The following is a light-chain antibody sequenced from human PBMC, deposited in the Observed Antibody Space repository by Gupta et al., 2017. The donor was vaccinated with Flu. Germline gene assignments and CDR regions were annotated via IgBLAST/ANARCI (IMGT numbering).Light chain of an antibody. J-gene: IGLJ2*01. CDR1: SSDVGSYNN. V-gene: IGLV2-14*01. CDR3: QSYKDTNKLEF. CDR2: EVM. Sequence: QSALTQPASMSGSPGQSITISCTGTSSDVGSYNNVSWYHQHPGTAPKLLMYEVMNRPSGVPKRFSDSKAGTPGSLAITGLQAEDEDDYYCQSYKDTNKLEFFGGGTKVTVL.